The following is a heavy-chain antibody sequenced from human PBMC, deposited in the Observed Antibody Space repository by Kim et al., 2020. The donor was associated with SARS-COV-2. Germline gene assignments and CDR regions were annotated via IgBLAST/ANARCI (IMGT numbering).Heavy chain of an antibody. D-gene: IGHD6-13*01. J-gene: IGHJ6*03. V-gene: IGHV4-59*01. CDR1: GGSISSYY. CDR3: ARGDRMGSWYLYYYYMDV. Sequence: SETLFLTCTVSGGSISSYYWSWIRQPPGKGLEWIGYIYYSWSTNYNPSLKSRVTISVDTSKNQFSLKLSSVTAADTAVYYCARGDRMGSWYLYYYYMDVWGKGTTVTLSS. CDR2: IYYSWST.